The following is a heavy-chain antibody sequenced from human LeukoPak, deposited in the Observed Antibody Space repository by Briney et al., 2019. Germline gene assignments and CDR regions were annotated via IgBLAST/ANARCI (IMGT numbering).Heavy chain of an antibody. J-gene: IGHJ4*02. CDR1: GFTFSSYG. CDR3: AKDRGSGSYYIFDY. V-gene: IGHV3-30*18. Sequence: GGSLRLSCAASGFTFSSYGMHWVRQAPGKGRDWGAVISYDGSNKYYADSVKGRFTISGDNSKNTLYLQMNSLRAEDTAVYYCAKDRGSGSYYIFDYWGQGTLVTVSS. D-gene: IGHD3-10*01. CDR2: ISYDGSNK.